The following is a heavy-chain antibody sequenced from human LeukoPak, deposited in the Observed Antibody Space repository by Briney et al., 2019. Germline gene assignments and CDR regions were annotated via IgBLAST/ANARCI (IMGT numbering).Heavy chain of an antibody. CDR3: ARHGRRGWLQFPY. D-gene: IGHD5-24*01. CDR2: IYITGST. CDR1: NGSVSPYY. Sequence: SETLSLTCTVSNGSVSPYYWSWIRQPAGQGLEWIGRIYITGSTTYSPSLKSRVTMSIDTSKNQFSLNLSSVTAADTAVYYCARHGRRGWLQFPYWGQGTLVTVSS. J-gene: IGHJ4*02. V-gene: IGHV4-4*07.